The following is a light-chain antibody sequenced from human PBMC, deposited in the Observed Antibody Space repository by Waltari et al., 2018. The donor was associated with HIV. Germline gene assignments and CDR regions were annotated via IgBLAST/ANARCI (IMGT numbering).Light chain of an antibody. Sequence: QSVLTQPPSASGTPGQRVTISCSGSSSNMGSNYVYWYQQLPGTAPKLLIYRNNQRPSGFPDRLSGSKSGTSASLAISGLRSEDEADYYCAAWDDSLSGLVFGGGTQLTVL. CDR3: AAWDDSLSGLV. V-gene: IGLV1-47*01. CDR2: RNN. CDR1: SSNMGSNY. J-gene: IGLJ3*02.